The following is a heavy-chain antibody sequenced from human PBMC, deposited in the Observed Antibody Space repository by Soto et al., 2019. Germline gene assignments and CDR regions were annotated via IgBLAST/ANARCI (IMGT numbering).Heavy chain of an antibody. CDR1: GGPISSGGYY. CDR2: IYNSGST. CDR3: ATGDMIRGAPFFY. Sequence: SETLSLTCTVSGGPISSGGYYWSWIRQHPGKGLEWIGYIYNSGSTNYNPSLKSRLTISVDTSKNQYSLKLRSVTGADTAVYYCATGDMIRGAPFFYWGQGKLVTVSS. D-gene: IGHD3-10*01. V-gene: IGHV4-61*08. J-gene: IGHJ4*02.